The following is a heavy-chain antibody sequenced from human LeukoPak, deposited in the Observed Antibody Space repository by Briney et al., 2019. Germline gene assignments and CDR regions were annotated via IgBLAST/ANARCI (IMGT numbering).Heavy chain of an antibody. CDR3: ARVVSIGQPPYFYYMDV. Sequence: ASVKVSCKASGDTLSSRGFSWVRQAPGQGLEWMGGIIPMFGTVTYAQNFQGRVTITADESTGTAYMDLSSLRSEGTAVYYCARVVSIGQPPYFYYMDVWGKGTTVTVSS. J-gene: IGHJ6*03. D-gene: IGHD6-6*01. V-gene: IGHV1-69*13. CDR1: GDTLSSRG. CDR2: IIPMFGTV.